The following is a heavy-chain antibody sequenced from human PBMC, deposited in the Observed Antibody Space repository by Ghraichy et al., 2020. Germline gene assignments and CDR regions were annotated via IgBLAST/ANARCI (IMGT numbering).Heavy chain of an antibody. Sequence: ASVKVSCKASGYTFTGYYIHWLRQAPGQGLEWMGRINPNNGDTNSAQEFQGRVTMTRDTSISTAFMEVSRLKSDDTAVYYCARDRIVIGDVVSLNWFDPWGQGTLVTVSS. D-gene: IGHD2/OR15-2a*01. CDR3: ARDRIVIGDVVSLNWFDP. CDR2: INPNNGDT. V-gene: IGHV1-2*06. CDR1: GYTFTGYY. J-gene: IGHJ5*02.